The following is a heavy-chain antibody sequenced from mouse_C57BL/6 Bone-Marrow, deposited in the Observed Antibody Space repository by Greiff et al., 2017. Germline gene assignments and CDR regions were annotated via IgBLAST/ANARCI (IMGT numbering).Heavy chain of an antibody. D-gene: IGHD2-3*01. V-gene: IGHV1-39*01. CDR3: ARWLLIYDGYYGYFDV. J-gene: IGHJ1*03. CDR2: INPNYGTT. Sequence: EVQLQQSGAELVKPGASVKMSCKASGYSFTDYNMNWVKQSNGKSLEWIGVINPNYGTTSYNQTFKGKATLTVDQSSRTAYMQLNSLTSEDSAVYYCARWLLIYDGYYGYFDVWGTGTTVTVSS. CDR1: GYSFTDYN.